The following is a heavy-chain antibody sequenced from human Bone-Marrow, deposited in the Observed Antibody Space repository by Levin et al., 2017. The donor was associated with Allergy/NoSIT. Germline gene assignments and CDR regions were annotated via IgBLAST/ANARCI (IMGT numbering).Heavy chain of an antibody. CDR3: ASHRCTSADCSALLFDS. D-gene: IGHD2-2*01. J-gene: IGHJ4*01. Sequence: SETLSLTCTVSGGSVSSDGYFWTWIRQPPRKGLEWIGYVYYSGSTNYNPSLKSRVTMSVDTSNNQFSLKLNSVTAADTAMYYCASHRCTSADCSALLFDSWGHGTLVTVSS. V-gene: IGHV4-61*08. CDR2: VYYSGST. CDR1: GGSVSSDGYF.